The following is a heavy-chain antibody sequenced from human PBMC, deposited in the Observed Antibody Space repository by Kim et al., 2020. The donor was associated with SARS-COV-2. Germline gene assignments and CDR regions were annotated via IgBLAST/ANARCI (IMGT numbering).Heavy chain of an antibody. CDR2: IIPIFGTA. V-gene: IGHV1-69*13. Sequence: SVKVSCKASGGTFSSYAISWVRQAPGQGLEWMGGIIPIFGTANYAQKFQGRVTITADESTSTAYMELSSLRSEDMAVYYCARETAYGYVGYYYYYGMDVWGQGTTVTVSS. CDR1: GGTFSSYA. CDR3: ARETAYGYVGYYYYYGMDV. J-gene: IGHJ6*02. D-gene: IGHD5-18*01.